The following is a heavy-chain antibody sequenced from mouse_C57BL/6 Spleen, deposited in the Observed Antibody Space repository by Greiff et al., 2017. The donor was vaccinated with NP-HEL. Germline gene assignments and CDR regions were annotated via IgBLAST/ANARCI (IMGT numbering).Heavy chain of an antibody. CDR3: ARRRDSSYYYAMDY. V-gene: IGHV1-81*01. D-gene: IGHD2-12*01. Sequence: VQLQQSGAELARPGASVKLSCKASGYTFTSYGISWVKQRTGQGLEWIGEIYPRSGNTYYNEKFKGKATLTADKSSSTAYMELRSLTSEDSAVYFCARRRDSSYYYAMDYWGQGTSVTVSS. CDR1: GYTFTSYG. CDR2: IYPRSGNT. J-gene: IGHJ4*01.